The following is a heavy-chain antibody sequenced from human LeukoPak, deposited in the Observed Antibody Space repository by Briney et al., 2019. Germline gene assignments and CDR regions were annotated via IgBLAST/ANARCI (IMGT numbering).Heavy chain of an antibody. Sequence: SETLSLTCAVYGGSFSGHYWSWIRQPPGKGLEWIGEINHSGSTNYNPSLKSRVTISVDTSKNQFSLKLSSVTAADTAVYYCARVLNYSNYYFDYWGQGTLVTVSS. CDR1: GGSFSGHY. D-gene: IGHD4-11*01. J-gene: IGHJ4*02. CDR2: INHSGST. V-gene: IGHV4-34*01. CDR3: ARVLNYSNYYFDY.